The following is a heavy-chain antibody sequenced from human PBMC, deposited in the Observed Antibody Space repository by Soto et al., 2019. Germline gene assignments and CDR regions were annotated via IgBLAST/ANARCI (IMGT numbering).Heavy chain of an antibody. D-gene: IGHD7-27*01. CDR2: IYYSGST. V-gene: IGHV4-59*01. CDR1: GGSISSYY. J-gene: IGHJ6*02. Sequence: SETLSLTCTVSGGSISSYYWSWIRQPPGKGLEWIGYIYYSGSTNYNPSLKSRVTISVDTSKNQFSVKLSSVTAADTAVYYCARDGPSWGSYYYYGMDVWGQGTTVTVSS. CDR3: ARDGPSWGSYYYYGMDV.